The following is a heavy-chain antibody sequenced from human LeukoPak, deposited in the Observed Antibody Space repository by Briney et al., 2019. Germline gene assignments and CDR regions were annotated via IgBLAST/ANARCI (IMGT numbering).Heavy chain of an antibody. CDR1: GGTFTNYA. V-gene: IGHV1-18*01. Sequence: ASVKVSCKASGGTFTNYAISWVRQAPGQGLEWMGWISAYNGNTNYAQKLQGRVTMTTDTSTSTAYMELRSLRSDDTAVYYCARGPTKTTVTTTLGYWGQGTLVTVSS. D-gene: IGHD4-17*01. CDR2: ISAYNGNT. J-gene: IGHJ4*02. CDR3: ARGPTKTTVTTTLGY.